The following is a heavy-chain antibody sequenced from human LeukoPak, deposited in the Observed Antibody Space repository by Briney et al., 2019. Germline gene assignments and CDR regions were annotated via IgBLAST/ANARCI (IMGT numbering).Heavy chain of an antibody. CDR3: AKDPGSGSYYGYHFDY. D-gene: IGHD1-26*01. V-gene: IGHV3-30*18. CDR2: ISYDGSNK. CDR1: GFTFSSYG. J-gene: IGHJ4*02. Sequence: QPGRSLRLSCAASGFTFSSYGMHWVRQAPGKGLEWVAVISYDGSNKYFADSVKGRFTISRDNSKNTLYLQMNRLRAEDMAVYFCAKDPGSGSYYGYHFDYWGQGTLVTVSS.